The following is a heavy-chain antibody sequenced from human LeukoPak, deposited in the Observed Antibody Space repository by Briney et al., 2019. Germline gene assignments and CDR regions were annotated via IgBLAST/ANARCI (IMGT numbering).Heavy chain of an antibody. V-gene: IGHV3-21*01. CDR1: GFTFSSYS. CDR2: ISSSSSYI. Sequence: EGSLRLSCAASGFTFSSYSMNWVRQAPGKGLEWVSSISSSSSYIYYADSVKGRFTISRDNAKNSLYLQMNSLRAEDTAVYYCAARSPAAKGNSVDYWGQGTLVTASS. CDR3: AARSPAAKGNSVDY. D-gene: IGHD2-2*01. J-gene: IGHJ4*02.